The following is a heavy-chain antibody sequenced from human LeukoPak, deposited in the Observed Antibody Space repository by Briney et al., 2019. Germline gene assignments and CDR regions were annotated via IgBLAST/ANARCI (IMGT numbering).Heavy chain of an antibody. CDR1: GFTFSSYA. V-gene: IGHV3-30*04. J-gene: IGHJ4*02. Sequence: GGSLRLSCAASGFTFSSYAIHWVRQAPGKGLEWVAVISYDGSNKYYADSVKGRFTVSRDNSKNTLYLQMNSLRAEDTAIYYCARARSGWYLGQFDYWGQGTLVTVSS. D-gene: IGHD6-19*01. CDR2: ISYDGSNK. CDR3: ARARSGWYLGQFDY.